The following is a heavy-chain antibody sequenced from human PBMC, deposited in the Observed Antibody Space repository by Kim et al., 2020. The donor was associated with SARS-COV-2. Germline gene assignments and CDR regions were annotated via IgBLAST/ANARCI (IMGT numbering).Heavy chain of an antibody. CDR3: VSLSSGYMWDKFDY. CDR1: GFIFSSYW. CDR2: INSEGGTT. D-gene: IGHD3-22*01. Sequence: GGSLRLSCAASGFIFSSYWMHWVRQAPGKGLLWVSRINSEGGTTSYAESVRGRFTISRDNAKNTLYLQMNSLRAEDTAVYYCVSLSSGYMWDKFDYWGQGTLVSVSS. J-gene: IGHJ4*02. V-gene: IGHV3-74*01.